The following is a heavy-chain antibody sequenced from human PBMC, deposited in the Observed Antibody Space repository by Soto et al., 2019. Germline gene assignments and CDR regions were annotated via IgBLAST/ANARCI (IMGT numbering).Heavy chain of an antibody. D-gene: IGHD2-2*01. J-gene: IGHJ6*02. CDR1: GGTFSSYA. V-gene: IGHV1-69*01. Sequence: QVQLVQSGAEVKKPGSSVKVSCKASGGTFSSYAISGVRQAPGQGLEWMGGIIPIFGTANYAQKFQGRVTITADESTSTAYMELSSLRSEDTAVYYCARDPLGYCGSTSCYSVVYGMDVWGQGTTVTVSS. CDR3: ARDPLGYCGSTSCYSVVYGMDV. CDR2: IIPIFGTA.